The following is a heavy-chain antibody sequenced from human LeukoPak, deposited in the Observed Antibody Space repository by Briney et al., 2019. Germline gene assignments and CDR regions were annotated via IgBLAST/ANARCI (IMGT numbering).Heavy chain of an antibody. D-gene: IGHD2-2*01. CDR1: GFTFDDYA. J-gene: IGHJ4*02. CDR3: AKDYCSSTSCSLRTLDY. Sequence: GGSLRLSCAASGFTFDDYAIHWVRQAPGKGLEWVSGISWDSGSIGYADSVKGRFTISRDNAKNSLYLQMNSLRAEDTALYYCAKDYCSSTSCSLRTLDYWGQGTLVTVSS. CDR2: ISWDSGSI. V-gene: IGHV3-9*01.